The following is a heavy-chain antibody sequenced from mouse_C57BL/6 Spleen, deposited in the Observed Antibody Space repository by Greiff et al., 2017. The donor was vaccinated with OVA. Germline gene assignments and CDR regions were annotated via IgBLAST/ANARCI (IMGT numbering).Heavy chain of an antibody. CDR3: ARGGDDYDGTSYAMDY. D-gene: IGHD2-4*01. V-gene: IGHV3-6*01. J-gene: IGHJ4*01. Sequence: EVQLQESGPGLVKPSQSLSLTCSVTGYSITSGYYWNWIRQFPGNKLEWMGYISYDGSNNYNPSLKNRISITRDTSKNQFFLKLNSVTTEDTATYYCARGGDDYDGTSYAMDYWGQGTSVTVSS. CDR1: GYSITSGYY. CDR2: ISYDGSN.